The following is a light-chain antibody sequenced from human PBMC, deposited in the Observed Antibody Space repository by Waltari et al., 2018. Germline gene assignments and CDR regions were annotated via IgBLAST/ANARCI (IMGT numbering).Light chain of an antibody. CDR2: GAS. J-gene: IGKJ1*01. Sequence: EIVMTQSPATLSVFPGERATLSCRASQSIRSNLAWYQHKPGQAPRLLIYGASTRATGTPARFSGSGSGTDFTLIISSLQSEDFAVYFCQQYDNWLGTFGQGTKVEIK. CDR1: QSIRSN. CDR3: QQYDNWLGT. V-gene: IGKV3-15*01.